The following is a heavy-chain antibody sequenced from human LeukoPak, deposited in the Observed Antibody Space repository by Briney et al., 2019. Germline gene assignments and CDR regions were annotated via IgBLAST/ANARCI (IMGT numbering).Heavy chain of an antibody. CDR3: ARLGKDYGSGSRYYGMDV. Sequence: PGGSLRLSCAASGFTFSDYYMSWIRQAPGKGLEWVSYISISGSTIYYADSVKGRFAISRDNAKNSLYLQMNSLRAEDTAVYYCARLGKDYGSGSRYYGMDVWGQGTTVTVSS. V-gene: IGHV3-11*01. J-gene: IGHJ6*02. CDR2: ISISGSTI. CDR1: GFTFSDYY. D-gene: IGHD3-10*01.